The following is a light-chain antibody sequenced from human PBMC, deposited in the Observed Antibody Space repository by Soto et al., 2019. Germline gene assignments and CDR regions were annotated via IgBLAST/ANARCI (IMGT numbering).Light chain of an antibody. CDR2: GAS. Sequence: EIVMTQSPATLSVSPGERVTLSCRASQSINTKLAWYQQKPGQPPRLLIYGASTRATGVPARFSGSGSGTDYILTISSLQSEDFAVYYCQQNTDWPPITFGQGTRLEIK. CDR1: QSINTK. V-gene: IGKV3-15*01. CDR3: QQNTDWPPIT. J-gene: IGKJ5*01.